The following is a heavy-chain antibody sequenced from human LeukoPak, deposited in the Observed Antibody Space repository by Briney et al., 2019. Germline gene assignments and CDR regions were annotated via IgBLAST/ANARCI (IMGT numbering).Heavy chain of an antibody. CDR2: IYYSGST. CDR1: GGSINSGGYY. V-gene: IGHV4-30-4*08. CDR3: ARDRATYFDY. Sequence: PSETLSLTCTVSGGSINSGGYYWSWIRQPPGKGLEWIGYIYYSGSTYYNPSLKSRVTISVDTSKNQFSLKLSSVTAADTAVYYCARDRATYFDYWGQGTLVTVSS. J-gene: IGHJ4*02. D-gene: IGHD3-10*01.